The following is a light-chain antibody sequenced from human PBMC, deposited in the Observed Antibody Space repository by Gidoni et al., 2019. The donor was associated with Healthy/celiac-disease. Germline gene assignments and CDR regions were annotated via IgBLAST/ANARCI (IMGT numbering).Light chain of an antibody. J-gene: IGKJ4*01. V-gene: IGKV3-11*01. Sequence: ELVLTQSPATLSLSPGERATLSCRASQSVSSYLAWYHQKPGQAPRLLIYDASNRATGIPARFSGSGSGTDFTLTISSLAPEDFAVYYCQQRSNWPPLTFGGGTKVEIK. CDR3: QQRSNWPPLT. CDR1: QSVSSY. CDR2: DAS.